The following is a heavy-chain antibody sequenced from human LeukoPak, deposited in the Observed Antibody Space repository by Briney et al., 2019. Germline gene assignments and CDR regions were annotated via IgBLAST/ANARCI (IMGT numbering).Heavy chain of an antibody. CDR3: ARDSPWGGCDY. CDR2: IYHSGST. Sequence: PSETLSLTCTVSGYSISSGYYWGWVRQPPGKGLEWIGSIYHSGSTNYNPSLKSRVTISVDTSKNQFSLKLSSVTAADTAVYYCARDSPWGGCDYWGQGTLVTVSS. V-gene: IGHV4-38-2*02. D-gene: IGHD7-27*01. CDR1: GYSISSGYY. J-gene: IGHJ4*02.